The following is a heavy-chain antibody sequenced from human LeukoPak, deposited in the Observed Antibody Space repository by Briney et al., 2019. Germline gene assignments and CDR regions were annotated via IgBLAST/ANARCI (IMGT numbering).Heavy chain of an antibody. J-gene: IGHJ4*02. D-gene: IGHD3-16*02. CDR2: ISGSGGST. CDR3: AKSYVWGSYRSVPFFDY. Sequence: PGGSLRLSCAASGFTFSSYWMSWVRQAPGKGLEWVSAISGSGGSTYYADSVKGRFTISRDNSKNTLYLQMNSLRAEDTAVYYCAKSYVWGSYRSVPFFDYWGQGTLVTVSS. V-gene: IGHV3-23*01. CDR1: GFTFSSYW.